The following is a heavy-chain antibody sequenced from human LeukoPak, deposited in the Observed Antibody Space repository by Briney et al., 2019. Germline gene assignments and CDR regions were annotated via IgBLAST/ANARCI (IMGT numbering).Heavy chain of an antibody. CDR3: ARAPRTAANFDY. CDR1: GFTFSSYA. Sequence: GRSLRLSCAASGFTFSSYAMHWVRQAPGKGLEWVAVISYDGSNKYYADSVKGRFTISRDNSKNTLYLQMSSLRAEDTAVYYCARAPRTAANFDYWGQGTLVTVSS. D-gene: IGHD6-13*01. J-gene: IGHJ4*02. V-gene: IGHV3-30-3*01. CDR2: ISYDGSNK.